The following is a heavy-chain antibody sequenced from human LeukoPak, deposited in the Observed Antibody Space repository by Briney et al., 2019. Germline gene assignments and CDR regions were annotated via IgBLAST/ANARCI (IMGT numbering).Heavy chain of an antibody. CDR1: GYTFTNYD. V-gene: IGHV1-8*01. CDR3: TRSVRSGHFDY. J-gene: IGHJ4*02. Sequence: ASVKVSCKASGYTFTNYDINWVRQATGQGLEWMGWMNPNSGNTGYAQKFQGRVTMTRSTSISTAYMELSSLRFEDTAVYFCTRSVRSGHFDYWGQGTLVTVSS. CDR2: MNPNSGNT. D-gene: IGHD5-12*01.